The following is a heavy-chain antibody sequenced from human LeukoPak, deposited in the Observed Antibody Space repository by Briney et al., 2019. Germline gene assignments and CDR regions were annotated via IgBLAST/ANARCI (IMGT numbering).Heavy chain of an antibody. CDR3: ARGRGSGGSCYGCMDV. CDR2: IYYSGST. CDR1: GGSISSYY. D-gene: IGHD2-15*01. Sequence: SETLSLTCTVSGGSISSYYWSWIRQPPGKGLEWIGYIYYSGSTNYNPSLKSRVTISVDTSKNQFSLKLSSVTAADTAVYYCARGRGSGGSCYGCMDVWGQGTTVTVSS. V-gene: IGHV4-59*12. J-gene: IGHJ6*02.